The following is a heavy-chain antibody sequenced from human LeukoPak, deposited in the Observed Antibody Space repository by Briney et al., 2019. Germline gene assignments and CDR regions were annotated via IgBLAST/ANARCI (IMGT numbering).Heavy chain of an antibody. Sequence: SETLSLTCAVSGGSFRGFYWSWIRQSPDKGLEWIGEITHSGSSSYNPSLRSRLTISVDMSKNQFSLTLKSMTAADTAIYYCARSHCGGDCYSSRWQVFYGYYYYYMDVWAKGTTVTVSS. V-gene: IGHV4-34*01. CDR3: ARSHCGGDCYSSRWQVFYGYYYYYMDV. J-gene: IGHJ6*03. CDR2: ITHSGSS. CDR1: GGSFRGFY. D-gene: IGHD2-21*02.